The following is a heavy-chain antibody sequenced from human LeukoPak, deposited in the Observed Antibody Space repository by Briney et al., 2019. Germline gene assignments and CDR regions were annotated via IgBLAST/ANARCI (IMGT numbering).Heavy chain of an antibody. CDR1: GGSISSYY. CDR2: IYYSGST. CDR3: AREGPFTGYANWFDP. J-gene: IGHJ5*02. D-gene: IGHD5-18*01. V-gene: IGHV4-59*01. Sequence: SETLSLTCTVSGGSISSYYWSWIRQPPGKGLEWIGYIYYSGSTNYNPSLKSRVTISVDTSKNQFSLKLSSVTAADTAVYYCAREGPFTGYANWFDPWGQGTLVTVSS.